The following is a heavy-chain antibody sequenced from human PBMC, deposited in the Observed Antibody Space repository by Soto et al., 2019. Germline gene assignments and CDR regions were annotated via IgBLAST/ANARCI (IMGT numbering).Heavy chain of an antibody. CDR3: ARDLSVSGSYYVYYYYYGMDV. J-gene: IGHJ6*02. CDR2: IWYDGSNK. CDR1: GVTVNSYG. V-gene: IGHV3-33*01. D-gene: IGHD1-26*01. Sequence: LGICCAACGVTVNSYGMHGFLKTPGKGLEWVAVIWYDGSNKYYADSVKGRFTISRDNSKNTLYLQMNSLRAEDTAVYYCARDLSVSGSYYVYYYYYGMDVWGQGTTVTVSS.